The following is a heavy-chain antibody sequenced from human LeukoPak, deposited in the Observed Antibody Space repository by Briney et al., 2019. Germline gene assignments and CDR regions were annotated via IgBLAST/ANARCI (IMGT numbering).Heavy chain of an antibody. J-gene: IGHJ4*02. CDR3: TRDLGGILCFGFDY. V-gene: IGHV3-49*03. Sequence: GGSLRLSCTASGFTFGNDAMSWFRQAPGKGREWVGFIRSKVYCETTAYAASVKGRFTISTDDSKSITYLQINSLKTEDTSVYYCTRDLGGILCFGFDYWGQGTLVTVSS. CDR2: IRSKVYCETT. CDR1: GFTFGNDA. D-gene: IGHD3-10*01.